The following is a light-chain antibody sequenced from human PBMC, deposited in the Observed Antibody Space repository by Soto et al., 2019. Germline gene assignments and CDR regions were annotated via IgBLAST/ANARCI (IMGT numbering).Light chain of an antibody. CDR1: QSISGW. CDR2: DAS. CDR3: QQYNSYSWT. J-gene: IGKJ1*01. V-gene: IGKV1-5*01. Sequence: GDRGTITCRASQSISGWLAWYQQKPGKAPKLLIYDASSLESGVPSRFSGSGSGTEFTLTISSLQPDDFATYYCQQYNSYSWTFGQGTKVDIK.